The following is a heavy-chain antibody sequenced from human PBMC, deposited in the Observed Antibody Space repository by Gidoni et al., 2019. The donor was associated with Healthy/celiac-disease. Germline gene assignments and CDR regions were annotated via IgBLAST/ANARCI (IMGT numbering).Heavy chain of an antibody. CDR2: IWYDGSNK. CDR3: ARDALQWGGLYYFDY. D-gene: IGHD1-26*01. Sequence: QVQLVESGGGVFQPGRSLRLSGAASGFTFSSYGMHWVRQAPGKGLEWVAVIWYDGSNKYYADSVKGRFTISRDNSKNTLYLQMNSLRAEDTAVYYCARDALQWGGLYYFDYWGQGTLVTVSS. V-gene: IGHV3-33*01. J-gene: IGHJ4*02. CDR1: GFTFSSYG.